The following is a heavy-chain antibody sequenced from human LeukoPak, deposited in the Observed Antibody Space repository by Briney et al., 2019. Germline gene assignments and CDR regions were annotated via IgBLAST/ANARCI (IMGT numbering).Heavy chain of an antibody. J-gene: IGHJ4*02. Sequence: PSETLSLTCTVSGGSIGSSSYYWGWIRQPPGKGLEWIGSIYYSGSTYYNPSLKSRVTISVDTSKNQFSLKLSSVTAADTAVYYCARAPSGYDYSPFDYWGQGTLVTVSS. CDR3: ARAPSGYDYSPFDY. CDR2: IYYSGST. D-gene: IGHD5-12*01. CDR1: GGSIGSSSYY. V-gene: IGHV4-39*07.